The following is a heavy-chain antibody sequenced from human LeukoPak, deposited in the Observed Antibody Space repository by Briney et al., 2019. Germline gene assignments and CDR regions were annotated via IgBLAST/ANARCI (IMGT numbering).Heavy chain of an antibody. Sequence: PSETLSLTCAVYGGSFSGYYWSWIRQPPGKGLEWIGEINHSGSTNYNPSLKSRVTISVDTSKNQFSLKLSSVTAADTAVYYCASSRGIAAAGKSGRGYFDYWGQGTLVTVSS. CDR2: INHSGST. D-gene: IGHD6-13*01. J-gene: IGHJ4*02. CDR1: GGSFSGYY. V-gene: IGHV4-34*01. CDR3: ASSRGIAAAGKSGRGYFDY.